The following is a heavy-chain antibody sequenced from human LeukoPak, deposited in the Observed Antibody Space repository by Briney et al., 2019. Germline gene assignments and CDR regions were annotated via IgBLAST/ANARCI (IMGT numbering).Heavy chain of an antibody. V-gene: IGHV4-61*02. CDR1: GDAISSGSYF. Sequence: SQTLSLTCTVSGDAISSGSYFWSWIRQPAGKGLEWIGRIHSTGSTNYNPSLKSRVTISVDRSKNQFSLKLSSVTAADTAVYYCARDSMAAIDYWGQGTLVTVSS. CDR2: IHSTGST. J-gene: IGHJ4*02. D-gene: IGHD2/OR15-2a*01. CDR3: ARDSMAAIDY.